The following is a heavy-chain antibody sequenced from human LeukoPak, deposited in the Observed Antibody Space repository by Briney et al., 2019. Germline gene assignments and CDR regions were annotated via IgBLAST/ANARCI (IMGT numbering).Heavy chain of an antibody. CDR3: AKGPTYDSLPYYFDY. CDR1: GFTFSSYA. V-gene: IGHV3-64D*09. Sequence: PGGSLRLSCAASGFTFSSYAMSWVRQAAGKGLEFVSGISSNGGSTYYADSLKGRFTVSRDNSNNTLYLQMSSLRAEDTAIYYCAKGPTYDSLPYYFDYWGQGTLVTVSS. CDR2: ISSNGGST. D-gene: IGHD3-22*01. J-gene: IGHJ4*02.